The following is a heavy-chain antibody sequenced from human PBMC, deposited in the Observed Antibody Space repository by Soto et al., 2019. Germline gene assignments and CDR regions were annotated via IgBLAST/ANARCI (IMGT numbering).Heavy chain of an antibody. Sequence: EVQLLESGGGLVQPGGSLRLSCAASGFTFSNYAMSWVRQAPGKGLEWVSAISGSGGSTYYADSVKGRFTISRDNSKNTLYLQMSSLRAEDTAVYYCAKGSCSYYYYCMDDWGQGTTVTVSS. CDR3: AKGSCSYYYYCMDD. D-gene: IGHD2-15*01. J-gene: IGHJ6*02. CDR2: ISGSGGST. V-gene: IGHV3-23*01. CDR1: GFTFSNYA.